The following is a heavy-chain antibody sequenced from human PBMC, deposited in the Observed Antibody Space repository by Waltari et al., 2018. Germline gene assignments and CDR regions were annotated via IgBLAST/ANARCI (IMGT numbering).Heavy chain of an antibody. J-gene: IGHJ3*02. Sequence: QVQLVPSGAEVKKPGSSVTVSCKASGGTFSSYATSWVRPATGQGLEWMGRIIPIFGTANYAQKFQGRVTITADKSTSTAYMELSSLRSEDTAVYYCAKYSGYDLNAFDIWGQGTMVTVSS. D-gene: IGHD5-12*01. CDR2: IIPIFGTA. CDR1: GGTFSSYA. V-gene: IGHV1-69*08. CDR3: AKYSGYDLNAFDI.